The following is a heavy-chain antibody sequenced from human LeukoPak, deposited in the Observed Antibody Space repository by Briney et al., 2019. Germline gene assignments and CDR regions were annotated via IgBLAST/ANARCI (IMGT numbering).Heavy chain of an antibody. CDR2: IYSDNT. CDR1: GFTVSTNS. Sequence: GGSLRLSCTVSGFTVSTNSMSWVRQAPGKGLEWVSFIYSDNTHYSDSVKGRFTISRDNSKNTLYLQMNSLRAEDTAVYYCARLLLRGGSYFDYWGQGTLVTVSS. D-gene: IGHD3-10*01. J-gene: IGHJ4*02. V-gene: IGHV3-53*01. CDR3: ARLLLRGGSYFDY.